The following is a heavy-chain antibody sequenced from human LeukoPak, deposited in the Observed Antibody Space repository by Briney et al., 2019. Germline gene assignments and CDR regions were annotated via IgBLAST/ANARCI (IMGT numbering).Heavy chain of an antibody. Sequence: SGTLSLTCAVSGGSISSSNWWSWVRQPPGKGLEWIGEIYHSGSTNYNPSLKSRVTMSVDTSKNQFSLKLSSVTAADTAVYYCARNCDFWSGSPYNWFDPWGQGTLVTVSS. D-gene: IGHD3-3*01. CDR3: ARNCDFWSGSPYNWFDP. J-gene: IGHJ5*02. V-gene: IGHV4-4*02. CDR2: IYHSGST. CDR1: GGSISSSNW.